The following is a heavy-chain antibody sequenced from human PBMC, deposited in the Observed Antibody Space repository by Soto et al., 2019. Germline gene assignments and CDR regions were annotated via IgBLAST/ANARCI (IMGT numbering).Heavy chain of an antibody. D-gene: IGHD3-22*01. CDR1: GFTFSNYW. CDR2: INRDGSST. CDR3: ARVGDDSTGYKY. J-gene: IGHJ4*02. V-gene: IGHV3-74*01. Sequence: GGSLRLSCAASGFTFSNYWMHWVRQAPEKGLVWVSRINRDGSSTSYADSVKGRFTISRDNAKNTLYLQMNSLRAEDTAAYYCARVGDDSTGYKYWGQGTLVTVSS.